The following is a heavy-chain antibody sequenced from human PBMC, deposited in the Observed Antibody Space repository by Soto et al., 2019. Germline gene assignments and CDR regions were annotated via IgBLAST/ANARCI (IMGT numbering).Heavy chain of an antibody. J-gene: IGHJ6*02. CDR1: GFTFSSYA. CDR3: AKERDGAAAGPTKFYGMDV. Sequence: EVQLLESGGGLVQPGGSLRLSCEASGFTFSSYAMSWVRQAPGKGLEWVSVISGSGDSTYYEDAVRGRFTISRDNSKNTRYLQMNSLRAEDTAVYYCAKERDGAAAGPTKFYGMDVWGQGTTVNVSS. CDR2: ISGSGDST. D-gene: IGHD6-13*01. V-gene: IGHV3-23*01.